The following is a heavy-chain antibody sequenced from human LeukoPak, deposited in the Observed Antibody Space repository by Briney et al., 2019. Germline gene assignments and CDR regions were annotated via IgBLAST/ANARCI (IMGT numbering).Heavy chain of an antibody. V-gene: IGHV3-23*01. CDR3: SNWVEGARPSLDY. Sequence: PGGSLRLSCSASGFTFRSYAMAWVRQAPGPGLGWVSAISNSGRNTYYADSVKGRFTISRDNSKNTLYLEMNSLRAEDTAVYYCSNWVEGARPSLDYWGQGALVTVSS. CDR2: ISNSGRNT. CDR1: GFTFRSYA. D-gene: IGHD6-6*01. J-gene: IGHJ4*02.